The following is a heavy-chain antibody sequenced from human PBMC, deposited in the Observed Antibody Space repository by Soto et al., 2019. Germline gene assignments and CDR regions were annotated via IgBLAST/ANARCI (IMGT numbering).Heavy chain of an antibody. CDR3: ARQGYCGGGSCYSSSYYYYYMDV. D-gene: IGHD2-15*01. CDR1: GGSFSGYY. V-gene: IGHV4-34*01. Sequence: SETLSLTCAGYGGSFSGYYWSWIRQPPGKGLEWIGEINHSGSTNYNPSLKGRVTISVDTSKNQFSLKLSSVTAADTAVYYCARQGYCGGGSCYSSSYYYYYMDVWGKGTTVTVSS. J-gene: IGHJ6*03. CDR2: INHSGST.